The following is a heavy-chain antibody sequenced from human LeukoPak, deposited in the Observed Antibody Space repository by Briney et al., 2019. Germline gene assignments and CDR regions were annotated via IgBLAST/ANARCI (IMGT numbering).Heavy chain of an antibody. D-gene: IGHD2-2*01. CDR3: ARTQSSTSSREYYYYGMDV. J-gene: IGHJ6*02. CDR1: GGSVSSGSYY. Sequence: SETLSLTCTVSGGSVSSGSYYWSWIRQPPGKGLEWIGYIYYSGSTNYNPSLKSRVTISVDTSKNQFSLKLSSVTAADTAVYYCARTQSSTSSREYYYYGMDVWGQGTTVTVSS. CDR2: IYYSGST. V-gene: IGHV4-61*01.